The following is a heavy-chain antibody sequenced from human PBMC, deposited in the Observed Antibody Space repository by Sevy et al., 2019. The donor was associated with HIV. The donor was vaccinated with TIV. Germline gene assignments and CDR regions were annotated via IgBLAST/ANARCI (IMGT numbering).Heavy chain of an antibody. CDR3: STDPIIVLLVTDGMDV. J-gene: IGHJ6*02. V-gene: IGHV3-15*01. D-gene: IGHD2-8*02. CDR1: GFTFTYAW. CDR2: IKSKADVGTI. Sequence: GGSLRLSCAASGFTFTYAWMTWVRQAPGKGLEWVGRIKSKADVGTIDYAAPVKGRFTISRDDSKNTLYLQMNSLKTEDTGVYYCSTDPIIVLLVTDGMDVWGQGTTVTVSS.